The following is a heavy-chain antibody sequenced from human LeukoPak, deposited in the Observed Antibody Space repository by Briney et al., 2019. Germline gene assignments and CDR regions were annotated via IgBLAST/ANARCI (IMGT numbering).Heavy chain of an antibody. CDR3: ARVALRPIDYSNPEFDP. J-gene: IGHJ5*02. V-gene: IGHV3-20*04. Sequence: GGSLRLSCAASGFTFDDYGMSWVRQAPGKGLEWVSGINWNGGSTGYADSVKGRFTISRDNAKNSLYLQMNSLRAEDTAVYYCARVALRPIDYSNPEFDPWGQGTLVTVSS. CDR2: INWNGGST. CDR1: GFTFDDYG. D-gene: IGHD4-11*01.